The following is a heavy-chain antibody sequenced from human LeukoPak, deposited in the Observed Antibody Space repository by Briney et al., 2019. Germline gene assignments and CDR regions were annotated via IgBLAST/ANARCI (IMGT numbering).Heavy chain of an antibody. D-gene: IGHD6-19*01. Sequence: PSETLSLTCTVSGGSISSSSYYWGWIRQPPGRGLEWIGSIYHSGSTYYNPSLKSRVTISVDTSKNQFSLKLSSVTAADTAVYYCARHHSSGWNNWFDPWGQGTLVTVPS. V-gene: IGHV4-39*01. J-gene: IGHJ5*02. CDR1: GGSISSSSYY. CDR3: ARHHSSGWNNWFDP. CDR2: IYHSGST.